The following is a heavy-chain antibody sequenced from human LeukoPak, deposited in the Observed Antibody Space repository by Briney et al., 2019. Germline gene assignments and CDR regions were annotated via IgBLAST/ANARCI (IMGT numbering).Heavy chain of an antibody. V-gene: IGHV3-23*01. Sequence: GGSLRLSCAGSGFSFSTYVLSWVRQAPGKGLEWVSSLSHSGGSAYYTDSVKGRFTISRDNSKNTLYLHMNSLRVGDTAVYYCAKSSMVRGVIPPPLYFDYWGQGTLVTVSS. CDR3: AKSSMVRGVIPPPLYFDY. J-gene: IGHJ4*02. D-gene: IGHD3-10*01. CDR1: GFSFSTYV. CDR2: LSHSGGSA.